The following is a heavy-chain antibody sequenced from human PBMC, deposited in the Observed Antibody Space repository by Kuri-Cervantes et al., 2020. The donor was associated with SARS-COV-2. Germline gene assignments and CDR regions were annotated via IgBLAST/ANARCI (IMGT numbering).Heavy chain of an antibody. V-gene: IGHV3-33*01. J-gene: IGHJ4*02. CDR3: ARGQYSSGWSYDQYFDY. Sequence: GGSLRLSCAASGFTFSSYGMHWVRQAPGKGLEWVAVIWYDGSNKYYADSVKGRFTISRDNAKNTLFLQMNSLRAEDTSVYYCARGQYSSGWSYDQYFDYWGQGTLVTVSS. CDR1: GFTFSSYG. CDR2: IWYDGSNK. D-gene: IGHD6-19*01.